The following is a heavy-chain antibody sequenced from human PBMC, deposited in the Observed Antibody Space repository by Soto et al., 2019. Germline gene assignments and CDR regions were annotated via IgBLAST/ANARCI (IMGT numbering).Heavy chain of an antibody. CDR2: ISGSGGYT. V-gene: IGHV3-23*01. D-gene: IGHD2-21*02. Sequence: EVQLLESGGGLVQPGGSLRLSCAASGFTFSSYAMSWVRQAPGKGLEWVSAISGSGGYTYYADSVKGRFTISRDNPKKPRLLEMNSWRPEDTAVYYCANADCDGNSVVLLWGQGRLVTVSS. CDR3: ANADCDGNSVVLL. CDR1: GFTFSSYA. J-gene: IGHJ4*02.